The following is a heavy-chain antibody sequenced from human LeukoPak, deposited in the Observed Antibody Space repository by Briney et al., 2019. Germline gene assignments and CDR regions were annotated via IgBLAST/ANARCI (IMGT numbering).Heavy chain of an antibody. CDR2: IYYSGST. CDR3: ARDLSSGSST. V-gene: IGHV4-61*01. D-gene: IGHD6-19*01. CDR1: GGSISSSSYY. J-gene: IGHJ5*02. Sequence: SETLSLTCTVSGGSISSSSYYWGWIRQPPGKGLEWIGYIYYSGSTNYNPSLKSRVTISVDASKNQFSLKLSSVTAADTAVYYCARDLSSGSSTWGQGTLVTVSS.